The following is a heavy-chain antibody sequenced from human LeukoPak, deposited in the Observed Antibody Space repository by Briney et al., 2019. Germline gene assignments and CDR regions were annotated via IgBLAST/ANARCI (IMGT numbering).Heavy chain of an antibody. V-gene: IGHV6-1*01. D-gene: IGHD2-2*01. CDR2: TYYRSTWYN. Sequence: SQTLSLTCAISGDSVSSDSVTWNWIRQSPSRGLEWLGRTYYRSTWYNDYAVSVRGRITVNPDTSKNQFSLHLNSVTPEDTAVYYCARRLTQYDCFDPWGQGILATVSS. CDR1: GDSVSSDSVT. J-gene: IGHJ5*02. CDR3: ARRLTQYDCFDP.